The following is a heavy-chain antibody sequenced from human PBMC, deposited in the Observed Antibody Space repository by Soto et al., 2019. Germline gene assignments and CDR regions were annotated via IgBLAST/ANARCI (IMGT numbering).Heavy chain of an antibody. CDR3: ARDLWEKQLPNSGPFDP. CDR1: GFTFSNYA. V-gene: IGHV3-64*01. Sequence: PGGSLRLSCTASGFTFSNYAMHWVRQAPGKGLEYVSAISSDGGDTYYANSVRGRFTISRDNSKNTLYLQMGSLRAEDMAVYYCARDLWEKQLPNSGPFDPWGQGTLVTVSS. CDR2: ISSDGGDT. D-gene: IGHD6-13*01. J-gene: IGHJ5*02.